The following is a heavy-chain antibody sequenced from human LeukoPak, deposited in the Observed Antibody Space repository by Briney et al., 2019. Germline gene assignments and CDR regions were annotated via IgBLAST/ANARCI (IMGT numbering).Heavy chain of an antibody. D-gene: IGHD4-17*01. V-gene: IGHV4-59*01. CDR3: ARRGGDASGYYYYMDV. CDR2: IYYSGST. Sequence: PSETLSLTCTVSGGSISSYYWSWIRQPPGKGLEWIGYIYYSGSTNYNPSLKSRVTISVDTSKNQFSLKLSSVTAADTAVYYCARRGGDASGYYYYMDVWGKGTTVTISS. J-gene: IGHJ6*03. CDR1: GGSISSYY.